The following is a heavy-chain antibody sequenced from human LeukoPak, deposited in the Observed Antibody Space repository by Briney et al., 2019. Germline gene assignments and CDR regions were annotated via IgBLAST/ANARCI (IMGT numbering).Heavy chain of an antibody. Sequence: GGSLRLSCAASGFTFSSYWMHWVRQAPGKGLVWVSRINSDGRTTSYADSVKGRFTISRDNAKNTLYLQMNSLRAEDTAVYYCSRELVVTTVTTPFYYWGQGTLVTVSS. CDR2: INSDGRTT. CDR3: SRELVVTTVTTPFYY. V-gene: IGHV3-74*01. D-gene: IGHD4-17*01. J-gene: IGHJ4*02. CDR1: GFTFSSYW.